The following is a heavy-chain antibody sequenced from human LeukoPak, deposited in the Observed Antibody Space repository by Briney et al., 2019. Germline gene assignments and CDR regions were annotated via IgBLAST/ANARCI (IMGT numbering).Heavy chain of an antibody. Sequence: GESLKISCKGSGYSFSSYWIAWVRQMPGKGLEWMGIIYPGDSDTRYSPSFQGRVSISADKSISTAYLQWSSLKASDSAMYYCARLGGYDNYYYYGMDVWGKGTTVTVSS. CDR3: ARLGGYDNYYYYGMDV. J-gene: IGHJ6*04. CDR2: IYPGDSDT. CDR1: GYSFSSYW. D-gene: IGHD5-12*01. V-gene: IGHV5-51*01.